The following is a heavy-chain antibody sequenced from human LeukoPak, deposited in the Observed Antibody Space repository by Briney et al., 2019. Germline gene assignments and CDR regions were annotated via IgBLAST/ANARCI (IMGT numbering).Heavy chain of an antibody. J-gene: IGHJ4*02. D-gene: IGHD6-13*01. CDR2: ISSSSSSI. CDR1: GFTFSSYW. V-gene: IGHV3-21*01. Sequence: GGSLRLSCAASGFTFSSYWMHWVRQAPGKGLEWVSSISSSSSSIYYADSVKGRFTISRDNTKKSLYLQMNSLRAEDTAVYYCAREGATAGSGYYFDYWGQGSLVTVSS. CDR3: AREGATAGSGYYFDY.